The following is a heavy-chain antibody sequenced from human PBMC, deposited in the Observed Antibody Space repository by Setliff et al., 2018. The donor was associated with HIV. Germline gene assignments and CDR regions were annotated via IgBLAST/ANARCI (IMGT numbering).Heavy chain of an antibody. CDR2: FYTSGTT. D-gene: IGHD3-3*01. Sequence: PSETLSLTCSVSGGSLSSGSHYCTWLRQAAGKGLEWIGHFYTSGTTNYNPSLESRVTISVDTSKNQFSLKLDSVTAADTAVYYCAPGEGVASTYYHDWGQGTQVTVSS. V-gene: IGHV4-61*10. CDR1: GGSLSSGSHY. J-gene: IGHJ4*01. CDR3: APGEGVASTYYHD.